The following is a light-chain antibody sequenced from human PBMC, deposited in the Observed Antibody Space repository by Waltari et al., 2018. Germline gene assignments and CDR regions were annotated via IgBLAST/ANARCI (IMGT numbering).Light chain of an antibody. J-gene: IGKJ1*01. Sequence: DIQMTQSPSSLSASVGDRVTVTCRASQCINIFLNWYQQRPGKAPKLLIFGASTLQTGVPFRFSASGSGTDFTLTISSLQPEDVATYYCQQSYRPPWTFGQGTTVEI. CDR1: QCINIF. CDR2: GAS. V-gene: IGKV1-39*01. CDR3: QQSYRPPWT.